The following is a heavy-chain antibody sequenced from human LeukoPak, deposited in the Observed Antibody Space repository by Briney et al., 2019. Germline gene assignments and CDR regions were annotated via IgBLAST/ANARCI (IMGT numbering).Heavy chain of an antibody. CDR2: ISSSGSTI. CDR1: GFTFSSYE. J-gene: IGHJ6*03. Sequence: PGGSLRLSCAASGFTFSSYEMNWVRQAPGKGLEWVSYISSSGSTIYYADSVKGRFAISRDNAKNSLYLQMNSLRAEDTAVYYCALHYDFWSGYYPHYYYMDVWGKGTTVTVSS. V-gene: IGHV3-48*03. D-gene: IGHD3-3*01. CDR3: ALHYDFWSGYYPHYYYMDV.